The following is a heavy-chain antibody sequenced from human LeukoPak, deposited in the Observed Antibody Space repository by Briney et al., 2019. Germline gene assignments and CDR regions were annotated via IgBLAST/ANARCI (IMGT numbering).Heavy chain of an antibody. CDR3: AREAYYYDSSGPHDAFDI. CDR2: TYYRSKWYN. D-gene: IGHD3-22*01. V-gene: IGHV6-1*01. J-gene: IGHJ3*02. Sequence: SQTLSLTCAISGDGVSSNSAAWNWIRQSPSRGLEWLGRTYYRSKWYNDYAVSVKSRITINPDASKNQFSLQLNSVTPEDTAVYYCAREAYYYDSSGPHDAFDIWGQGTMVTVSS. CDR1: GDGVSSNSAA.